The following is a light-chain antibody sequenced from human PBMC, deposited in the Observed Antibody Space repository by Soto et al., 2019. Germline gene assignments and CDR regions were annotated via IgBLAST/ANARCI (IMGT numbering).Light chain of an antibody. Sequence: DIQMTQSPSSVSASVGDRVTITCRASQDIKNWLAWYQQKPGGAPKLLIYAASSVQSGAPSRFSGSCFGTDFTLTISSLQPEDCATYHCQQTSTFPRTFGGGTKVEI. CDR2: AAS. CDR3: QQTSTFPRT. J-gene: IGKJ4*01. V-gene: IGKV1-12*01. CDR1: QDIKNW.